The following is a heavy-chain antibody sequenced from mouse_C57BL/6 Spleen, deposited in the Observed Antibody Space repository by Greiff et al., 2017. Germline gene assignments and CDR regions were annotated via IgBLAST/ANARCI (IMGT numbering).Heavy chain of an antibody. Sequence: QVQLQQSGAELVRPGSSVKLSCKASGYTFTSSWMHWVKQRPIQGLEWIGNIDPSDSDPHYNQKFKVKATLTVAKSSSTAYMQLHSLTSEDSAVYYCARNGDYDYCDYWGQGTTLTVSS. D-gene: IGHD2-4*01. CDR2: IDPSDSDP. V-gene: IGHV1-52*01. J-gene: IGHJ2*01. CDR1: GYTFTSSW. CDR3: ARNGDYDYCDY.